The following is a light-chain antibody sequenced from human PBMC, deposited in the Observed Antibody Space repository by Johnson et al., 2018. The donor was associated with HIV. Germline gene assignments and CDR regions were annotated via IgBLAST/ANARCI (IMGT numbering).Light chain of an antibody. CDR1: SSTIGNNF. V-gene: IGLV1-51*02. Sequence: QSVLTQPPSVSAAPGQKVTISCSGSSSTIGNNFVSWYQVLPGTAPKLLIYKDNERPSGIPDRFSGSKSGTSATLGITGLQTGDAADYYCGTWDSRLSAGHVFGTGTKVTVL. CDR2: KDN. J-gene: IGLJ1*01. CDR3: GTWDSRLSAGHV.